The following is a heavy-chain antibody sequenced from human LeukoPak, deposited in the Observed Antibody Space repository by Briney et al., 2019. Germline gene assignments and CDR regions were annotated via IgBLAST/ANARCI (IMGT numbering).Heavy chain of an antibody. Sequence: PSETLSLTCTVSGGSMSTYNWTWIRQPPGKGLVGIGFIYYPRSTNYNPSLNSRVTISVETTKNQYSLLLRSVTAADTAVYYCAGMRITTPTVRTLDYWGRGTLVSVSS. V-gene: IGHV4-59*01. CDR2: IYYPRST. J-gene: IGHJ4*02. CDR3: AGMRITTPTVRTLDY. D-gene: IGHD1-14*01. CDR1: GGSMSTYN.